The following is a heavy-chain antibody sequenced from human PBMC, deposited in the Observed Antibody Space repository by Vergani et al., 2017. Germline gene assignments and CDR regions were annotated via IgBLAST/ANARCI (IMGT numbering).Heavy chain of an antibody. CDR3: AKGRYSGSGAVDY. CDR1: GYSFTSYW. D-gene: IGHD3-10*01. V-gene: IGHV5-10-1*03. Sequence: EVPLVQSGAEVKKPGESLRISCKGSGYSFTSYWISWVRQMPGKGLEWMGRFYPSDSYTNYSPSFQGHVTISADKSISTAYLQWTSLKASDTAMYYWAKGRYSGSGAVDYWGQGTLVTVSS. J-gene: IGHJ4*02. CDR2: FYPSDSYT.